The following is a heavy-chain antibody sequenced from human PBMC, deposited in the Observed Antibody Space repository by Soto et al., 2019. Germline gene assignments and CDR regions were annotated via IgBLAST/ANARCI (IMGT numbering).Heavy chain of an antibody. J-gene: IGHJ4*02. V-gene: IGHV3-74*01. CDR1: GFIFSMYW. Sequence: PGGSLRLSCETSGFIFSMYWMHWVRQVPGKGPQWVARITDDGSTTYYAASVERRFTISRDNAKNALYLQMTSLRADDTAVYYCTRGPRPTSIGTGAFWGQGTLVTVSS. D-gene: IGHD3-10*01. CDR2: ITDDGSTT. CDR3: TRGPRPTSIGTGAF.